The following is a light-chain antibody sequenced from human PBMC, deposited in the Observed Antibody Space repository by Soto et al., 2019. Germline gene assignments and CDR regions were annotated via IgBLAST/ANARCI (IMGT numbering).Light chain of an antibody. J-gene: IGKJ4*01. V-gene: IGKV3-15*01. CDR1: QSVSSN. Sequence: EIVMTQSPATLSVSQGERATLSCRASQSVSSNLAWYQQKPGQAPRLLIYGASTRATGIPARFSGSGSGTAFTLTISSLQSEDFAVYYCQQYNNWRRSTFGGGTKVEIK. CDR3: QQYNNWRRST. CDR2: GAS.